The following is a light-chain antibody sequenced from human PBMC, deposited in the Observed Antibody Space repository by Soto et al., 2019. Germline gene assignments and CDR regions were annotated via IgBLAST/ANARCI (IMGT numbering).Light chain of an antibody. J-gene: IGLJ1*01. CDR1: SSDVGGYNS. Sequence: QSVLTQPASVSGSPGQSITISCTGTSSDVGGYNSVSWYQQHPGKAPKVVIYDVTYRPSGVSNRFSGSKSGNTASLTISGLQAEDEADYYCSSYTSTITRVFGTGTKLTVL. CDR3: SSYTSTITRV. CDR2: DVT. V-gene: IGLV2-14*01.